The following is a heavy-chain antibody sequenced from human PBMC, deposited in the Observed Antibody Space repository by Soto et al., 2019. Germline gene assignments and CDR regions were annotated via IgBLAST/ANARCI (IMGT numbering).Heavy chain of an antibody. CDR3: ASTYSGYANGSFDY. D-gene: IGHD5-12*01. CDR2: INHSGST. CDR1: GGSFSGYY. V-gene: IGHV4-34*01. J-gene: IGHJ4*02. Sequence: SETLSLTCAVYGGSFSGYYWSWIRQPPGKGLEWIGEINHSGSTNYNPSLKSRVTISVDTSKNQFSLKLSSVTAADTAVYYCASTYSGYANGSFDYWGQGTLVTVSS.